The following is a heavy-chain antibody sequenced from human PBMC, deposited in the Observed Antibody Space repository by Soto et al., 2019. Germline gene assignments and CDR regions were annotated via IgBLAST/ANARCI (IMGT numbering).Heavy chain of an antibody. V-gene: IGHV3-13*01. CDR2: IGTAGDT. J-gene: IGHJ6*03. D-gene: IGHD1-1*01. Sequence: PGGSLRLSCAASGFTFSSYDMHWVRQAPGKGLEWVSAIGTAGDTYYPGSVKGRFTISRENAKNSLYLQMNSLRAGDTAVYYCARGNWNCYYYYMDVGGKGTTVTVSS. CDR3: ARGNWNCYYYYMDV. CDR1: GFTFSSYD.